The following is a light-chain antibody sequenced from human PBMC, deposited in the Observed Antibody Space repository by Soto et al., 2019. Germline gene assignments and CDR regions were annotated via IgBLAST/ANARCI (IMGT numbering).Light chain of an antibody. CDR3: CSFAGTYIFVI. Sequence: QSALTQPRSVSGSPVQSVTISCSGTSSDVGGYNYVSWYQQHPGKAPKLMIYDVSKRPSGVPDRFSGSKSGNTASLTISGLQTADEADYYCCSFAGTYIFVIFGGGTQLTVL. CDR2: DVS. V-gene: IGLV2-11*01. CDR1: SSDVGGYNY. J-gene: IGLJ2*01.